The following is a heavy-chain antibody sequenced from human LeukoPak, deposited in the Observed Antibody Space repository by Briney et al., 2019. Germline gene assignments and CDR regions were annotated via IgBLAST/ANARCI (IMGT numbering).Heavy chain of an antibody. CDR1: GFTFSSYG. J-gene: IGHJ4*02. D-gene: IGHD3-10*01. Sequence: PGGSLRLSCAASGFTFSSYGMHWVRQAPGKGLEWVAVISYDGSNTYYADSVKGRSTISRDNSKNMLYLQMNSLRAEDTAVYYCARGAITMVRAWEFDYWGQGTRVTVSS. V-gene: IGHV3-30*03. CDR3: ARGAITMVRAWEFDY. CDR2: ISYDGSNT.